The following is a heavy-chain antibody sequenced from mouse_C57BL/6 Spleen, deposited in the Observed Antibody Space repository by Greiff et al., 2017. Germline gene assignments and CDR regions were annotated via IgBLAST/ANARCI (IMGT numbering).Heavy chain of an antibody. CDR2: IHPNSGST. CDR1: GYTFTSYW. Sequence: VQLQQPGAELVKPGASVKLSCKASGYTFTSYWMHWVKQRPGQGLEWIGMIHPNSGSTNYNEKFKSKATLTVDKSSSTAYMQLSSLTSEDSAVYYCAIYYYGSSYGAMDDWGQGTSVTVSS. V-gene: IGHV1-64*01. D-gene: IGHD1-1*01. J-gene: IGHJ4*01. CDR3: AIYYYGSSYGAMDD.